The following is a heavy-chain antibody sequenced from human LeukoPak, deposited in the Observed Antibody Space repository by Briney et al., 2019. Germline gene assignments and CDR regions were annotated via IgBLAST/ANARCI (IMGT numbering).Heavy chain of an antibody. D-gene: IGHD4-17*01. CDR3: ARVSDYGDYRPFDY. V-gene: IGHV3-7*01. Sequence: GGSLILSCAASVFSFSRYRMSWVRQAPGKGLEWVANIKEEGSEKYYVDSVKGRFTISRDNAKNSLYLQMNSLRAEDTAVYYCARVSDYGDYRPFDYWGQGTLVTVSS. CDR1: VFSFSRYR. J-gene: IGHJ4*02. CDR2: IKEEGSEK.